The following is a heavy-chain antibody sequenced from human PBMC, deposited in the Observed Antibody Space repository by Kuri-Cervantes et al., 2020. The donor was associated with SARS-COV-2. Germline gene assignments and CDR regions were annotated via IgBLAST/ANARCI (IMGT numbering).Heavy chain of an antibody. J-gene: IGHJ4*02. CDR1: GFTLSNYW. V-gene: IGHV3-7*01. CDR3: ARPLGYSGSGSYFAY. Sequence: GGSLRLSCAASGFTLSNYWMTWVRQAPGKGLEWVANLRHDGIEKYYVDSVRGRFTVSRDDAQNSLYLQMNSLKIEDTAVYYCARPLGYSGSGSYFAYWGQGTLVTVSS. D-gene: IGHD3-10*01. CDR2: LRHDGIEK.